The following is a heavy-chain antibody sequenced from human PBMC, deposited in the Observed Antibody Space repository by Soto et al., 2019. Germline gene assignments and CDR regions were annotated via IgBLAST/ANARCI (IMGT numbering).Heavy chain of an antibody. Sequence: SVTQSLTSVLPGGSIGISDSWSWVRQPPGKGLEWIGEIYHSGSTNYNPSLKSRVTISVDKSKNQFSLKLSSVTAADTAVYYCASRRLFSLDYWGQGTLVTVSS. J-gene: IGHJ4*02. CDR3: ASRRLFSLDY. D-gene: IGHD3-3*01. V-gene: IGHV4-4*02. CDR1: GGSIGISDS. CDR2: IYHSGST.